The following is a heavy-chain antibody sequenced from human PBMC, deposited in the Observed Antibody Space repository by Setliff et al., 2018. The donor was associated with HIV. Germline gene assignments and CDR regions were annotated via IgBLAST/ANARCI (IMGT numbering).Heavy chain of an antibody. J-gene: IGHJ1*01. CDR3: ATVRAYYYDSSGQEYFQH. CDR1: GYTLTELS. Sequence: ASVKVSCKVSGYTLTELSMHWVRQAPGKGLEWMGGFDPEDVETIYAQKFQGRVTMTEDTSTDTAYMELNSLRSEDTAMYYCATVRAYYYDSSGQEYFQHWGQGTLVTSPQ. CDR2: FDPEDVET. V-gene: IGHV1-24*01. D-gene: IGHD3-22*01.